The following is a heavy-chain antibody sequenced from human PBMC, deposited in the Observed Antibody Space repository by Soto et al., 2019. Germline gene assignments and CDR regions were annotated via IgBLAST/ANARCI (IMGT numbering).Heavy chain of an antibody. V-gene: IGHV1-69*13. CDR3: ARYKWNDYSNYWSFDL. CDR2: IIPIFGTA. J-gene: IGHJ2*01. CDR1: GGTFSSYA. D-gene: IGHD4-4*01. Sequence: ASVKVSCKASGGTFSSYAISWVRQAPGQGLEWMGGIIPIFGTANYAQKFQGRVTITADESTSTAYMELSSLRSEDTAVYYCARYKWNDYSNYWSFDLWGRGTLVTVSS.